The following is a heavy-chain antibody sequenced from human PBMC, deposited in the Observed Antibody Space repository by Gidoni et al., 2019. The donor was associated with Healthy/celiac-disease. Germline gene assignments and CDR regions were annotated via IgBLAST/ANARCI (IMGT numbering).Heavy chain of an antibody. J-gene: IGHJ6*02. CDR2: IKSKTVGGTT. CDR3: TAPESYSTSYHYGMDV. Sequence: GKGLEWVGRIKSKTVGGTTDYAAAVKGRFTISIDDSKITLYLQMNSLKTEDTAVYYCTAPESYSTSYHYGMDVWGQGTTVTVSS. V-gene: IGHV3-15*07. D-gene: IGHD6-13*01.